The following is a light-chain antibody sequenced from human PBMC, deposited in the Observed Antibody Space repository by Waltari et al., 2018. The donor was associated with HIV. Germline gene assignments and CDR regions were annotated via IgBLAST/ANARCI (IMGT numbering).Light chain of an antibody. CDR3: SSYRSSNNVA. V-gene: IGLV2-14*01. CDR1: SSDVGCHYY. J-gene: IGLJ3*02. Sequence: QSALTQAASVSGLLGQSITVSCTGTSSDVGCHYYVSWYQQHHGKVAELIIYAVTKRPPGISSRFSGSKSGNTASLTISGLQADDEADYYCSSYRSSNNVAFGTGTKVTVL. CDR2: AVT.